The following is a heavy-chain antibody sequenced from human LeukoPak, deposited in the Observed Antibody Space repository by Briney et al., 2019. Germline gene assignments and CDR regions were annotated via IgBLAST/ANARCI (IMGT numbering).Heavy chain of an antibody. CDR2: ISGSGGST. D-gene: IGHD6-13*01. V-gene: IGHV3-23*01. J-gene: IGHJ3*02. Sequence: GGSLRLSCAASGFTFSSYWMSWVRQAPGKGLEWVSTISGSGGSTYYADSVKGRFTISRDNSKNTLYLQMNSLRAEDTAVYYCAKGSSSWHDAFDIWGQGTMVTVSS. CDR1: GFTFSSYW. CDR3: AKGSSSWHDAFDI.